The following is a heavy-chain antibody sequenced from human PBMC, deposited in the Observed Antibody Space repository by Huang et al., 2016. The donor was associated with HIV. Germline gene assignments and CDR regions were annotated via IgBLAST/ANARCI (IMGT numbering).Heavy chain of an antibody. D-gene: IGHD6-19*01. J-gene: IGHJ5*02. CDR3: AYQQWLVGGLNH. CDR1: GFAFSSYG. CDR2: SGSESRYI. V-gene: IGHV3-21*02. Sequence: EVELVESGGGLVKPGGSLRLSCAASGFAFSSYGMNWVRQAPGKGLGGVGFSGSESRYIYDADSVKGRVTISRDNAKSSIYRQLDSLRAEDTAVYYCAYQQWLVGGLNHWGQGTLVVVSS.